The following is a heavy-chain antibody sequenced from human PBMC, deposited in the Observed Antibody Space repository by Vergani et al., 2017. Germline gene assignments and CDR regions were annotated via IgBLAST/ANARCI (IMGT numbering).Heavy chain of an antibody. Sequence: EVQLLESGGGLVQPGGSLRLSCAASGFTFSSYAMSWVRHAPGKVLEWVSAISGSGGSTYYADSVKGRFTISRDNSKNTLYLQMNSLRAEDTAVYYCTDTAMGTGEYYFDYWGQGTLVTVSS. J-gene: IGHJ4*02. D-gene: IGHD5-18*01. V-gene: IGHV3-23*01. CDR2: ISGSGGST. CDR3: TDTAMGTGEYYFDY. CDR1: GFTFSSYA.